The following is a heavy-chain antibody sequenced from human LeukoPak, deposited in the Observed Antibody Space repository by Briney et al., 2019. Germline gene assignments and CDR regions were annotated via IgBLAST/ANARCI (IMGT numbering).Heavy chain of an antibody. Sequence: GRSLRLSCAASGFTFSGYGMQWVRQAPGKGLEWVALISPDGRDKYYGDSVKGRFTISRDNSKNTLYLQMNSPRAEDTAVYYCAKDGATTWFGEATWGQGTPVTVSS. CDR1: GFTFSGYG. CDR3: AKDGATTWFGEAT. J-gene: IGHJ5*02. CDR2: ISPDGRDK. D-gene: IGHD3-10*01. V-gene: IGHV3-30*18.